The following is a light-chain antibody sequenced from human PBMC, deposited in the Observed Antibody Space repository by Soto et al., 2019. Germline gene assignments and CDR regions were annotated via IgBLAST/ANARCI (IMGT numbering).Light chain of an antibody. CDR1: QTISSW. CDR3: QHYNSYSEA. J-gene: IGKJ1*01. V-gene: IGKV1-5*03. CDR2: KAS. Sequence: MTHAASTLSGSVGDRVTITCRASQTISSWLAWYQQKPGKAPKLLIYKASTLKSGVPSRFSGSGSGTEFTLTISSLQPDDFATYYCQHYNSYSEAFGQGTKVDIK.